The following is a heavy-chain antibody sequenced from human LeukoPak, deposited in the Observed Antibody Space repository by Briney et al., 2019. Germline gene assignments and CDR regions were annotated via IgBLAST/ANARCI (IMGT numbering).Heavy chain of an antibody. D-gene: IGHD5-18*01. Sequence: GASLRLSCAASGFTFSSDAMSWVRQGPGKGLEWVSVISVSGGSTYYADSAKGQFTISRDNSKTTLYLKMNSLRDQDTAVYYCAKALDFYTAMVTRVASWFAPWGQGPVVTVSS. CDR2: ISVSGGST. CDR3: AKALDFYTAMVTRVASWFAP. CDR1: GFTFSSDA. J-gene: IGHJ5*02. V-gene: IGHV3-23*01.